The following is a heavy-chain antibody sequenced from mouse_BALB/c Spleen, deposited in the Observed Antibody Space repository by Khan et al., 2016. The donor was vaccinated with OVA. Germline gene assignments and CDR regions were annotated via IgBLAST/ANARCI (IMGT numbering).Heavy chain of an antibody. CDR3: ARGHFYGSSYDYWYFDV. J-gene: IGHJ1*01. D-gene: IGHD1-1*01. Sequence: EVELVESGGGLVKPGGSLKLSCAASGFTFSSYAMSWVRQSPEKRLEWVASINSGGSFYYSDSVRGRFTISRDNARNILYLQMSSLKSADTAWYYCARGHFYGSSYDYWYFDVWGAGTTVTVSS. CDR1: GFTFSSYA. V-gene: IGHV5-6-5*01. CDR2: INSGGSF.